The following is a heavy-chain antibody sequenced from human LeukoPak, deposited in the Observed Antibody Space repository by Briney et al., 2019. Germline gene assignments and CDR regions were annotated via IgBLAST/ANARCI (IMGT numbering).Heavy chain of an antibody. J-gene: IGHJ6*03. CDR3: ARESARYSSSWYGSRRRPHHYYYMDV. CDR2: IYYSGST. CDR1: GGSISSYY. D-gene: IGHD6-13*01. V-gene: IGHV4-59*12. Sequence: PSETLSLTCTVSGGSISSYYWSWIRQPPGKGLEWIGYIYYSGSTNYNPSLKSRVTISVDTSKNQFSLKLSSVTAADTAVYYCARESARYSSSWYGSRRRPHHYYYMDVWGKGTTVTVSS.